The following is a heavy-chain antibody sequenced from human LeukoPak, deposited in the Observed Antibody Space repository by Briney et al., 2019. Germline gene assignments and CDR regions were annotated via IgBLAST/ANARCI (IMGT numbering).Heavy chain of an antibody. D-gene: IGHD1-7*01. CDR1: GFTFSSYA. CDR3: AKVTGSTLFYFHY. J-gene: IGHJ4*02. V-gene: IGHV3-23*01. CDR2: ISGGGGST. Sequence: GGSLRLSCAASGFTFSSYAMSWGRQAPGKGLEWVSAISGGGGSTYYASSVRGRFTISRDNSKNTLYLQMNSLRAEDTDVYYCAKVTGSTLFYFHYWGQGTLVTVSS.